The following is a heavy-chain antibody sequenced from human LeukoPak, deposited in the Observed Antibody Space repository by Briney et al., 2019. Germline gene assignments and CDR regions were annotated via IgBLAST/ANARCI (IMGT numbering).Heavy chain of an antibody. D-gene: IGHD5-24*01. CDR3: ARVNGYNDWNYFDY. V-gene: IGHV1-18*01. CDR2: ISAYNGNT. CDR1: GYTFTSYG. J-gene: IGHJ4*02. Sequence: ASVTVSFKASGYTFTSYGINWVRQAPGQGLEWMGWISAYNGNTNYAQKLQGRVTMTTDTSTSTAYMGLRSLRSDDTAVYYCARVNGYNDWNYFDYWGQGTLVTVSS.